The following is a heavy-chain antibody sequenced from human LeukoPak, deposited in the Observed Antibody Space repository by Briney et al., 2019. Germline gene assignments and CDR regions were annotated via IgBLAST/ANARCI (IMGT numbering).Heavy chain of an antibody. CDR2: INHSGST. Sequence: PSETLSLTCAVYGGSFSGYYWSWIRQPPGKGLERIGEINHSGSTNYNPSLKSRVTISVDTSKNQFSLKLSSVTAADTAVYYCARDASMVRGVLHYYYGMGVWGQGTTVTVSS. J-gene: IGHJ6*02. CDR1: GGSFSGYY. CDR3: ARDASMVRGVLHYYYGMGV. D-gene: IGHD3-10*01. V-gene: IGHV4-34*01.